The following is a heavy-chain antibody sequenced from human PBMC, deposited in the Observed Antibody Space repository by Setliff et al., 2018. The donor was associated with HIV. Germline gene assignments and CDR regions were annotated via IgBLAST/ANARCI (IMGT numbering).Heavy chain of an antibody. J-gene: IGHJ4*02. CDR3: ARGLSFYDPGGFDY. CDR2: IYTSGST. V-gene: IGHV4-4*09. Sequence: SETLSLTCTVSGGSISSYYWSWIRQPPGKGLEWIGYIYTSGSTNYNTALKSRVPITVDTSKNQFSLKLSYVTAADTAVYYCARGLSFYDPGGFDYWGQGTLVTVSS. CDR1: GGSISSYY. D-gene: IGHD3-22*01.